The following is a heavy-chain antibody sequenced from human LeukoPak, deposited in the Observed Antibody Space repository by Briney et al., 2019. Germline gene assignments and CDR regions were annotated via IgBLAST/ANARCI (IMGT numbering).Heavy chain of an antibody. CDR1: GFTFSSYS. V-gene: IGHV3-21*01. Sequence: GGSLRLPCAASGFTFSSYSMNWVRQAPGKGLEWVSSTSSSSSYIYYADSVKGRFTISTDNAKNSLYLQMNSLRAEDTAVYYCARGGYDSSAYYGYYYYYYMDVWGKGTTVTVSS. J-gene: IGHJ6*03. D-gene: IGHD3-22*01. CDR2: TSSSSSYI. CDR3: ARGGYDSSAYYGYYYYYYMDV.